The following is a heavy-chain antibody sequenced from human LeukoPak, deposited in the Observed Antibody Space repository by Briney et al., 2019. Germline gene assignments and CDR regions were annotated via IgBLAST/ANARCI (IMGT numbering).Heavy chain of an antibody. D-gene: IGHD1-14*01. Sequence: SQTLSLTSAISGDSVSRNSAAWNWIRQSPSRGLECLGSTYYRSKWYNDYAVSVKSRITINPDTSKNQFSLQLNSVTPEDTAVYYCARRGITGDSWFDPWGQGTLVTVSS. CDR2: TYYRSKWYN. CDR1: GDSVSRNSAA. V-gene: IGHV6-1*01. J-gene: IGHJ5*02. CDR3: ARRGITGDSWFDP.